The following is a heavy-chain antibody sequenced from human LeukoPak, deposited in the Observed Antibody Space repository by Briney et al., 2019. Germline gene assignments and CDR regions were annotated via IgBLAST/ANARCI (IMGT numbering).Heavy chain of an antibody. D-gene: IGHD6-19*01. CDR1: GFTFSSYA. Sequence: PGGSLRFSCAASGFTFSSYATHWVRQAPGKGLEWVAVISYDGSNKYYADSVKGRFTISRDNSKNTLYLQMNSLRAEDTAVYYCASVAVAPFSSWFDPWGQGTLVTVSS. CDR3: ASVAVAPFSSWFDP. CDR2: ISYDGSNK. J-gene: IGHJ5*02. V-gene: IGHV3-30*04.